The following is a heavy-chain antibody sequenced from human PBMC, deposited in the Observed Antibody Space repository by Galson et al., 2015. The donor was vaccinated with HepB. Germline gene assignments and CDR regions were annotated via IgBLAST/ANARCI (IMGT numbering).Heavy chain of an antibody. CDR3: ARGGSSASEGGFDP. D-gene: IGHD3-22*01. CDR1: GGTFSSYA. CDR2: IIPILGIA. V-gene: IGHV1-69*04. J-gene: IGHJ5*02. Sequence: SVKVSCKASGGTFSSYAISWVRQAPGQGLEWMGRIIPILGIANYAQKFQGRVTITADKSTSTAYMELSSLRSEDTAVYYCARGGSSASEGGFDPWGQGTLVTVSS.